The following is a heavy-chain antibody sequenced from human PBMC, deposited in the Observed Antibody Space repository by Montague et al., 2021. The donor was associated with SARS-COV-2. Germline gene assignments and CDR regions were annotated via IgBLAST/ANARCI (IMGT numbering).Heavy chain of an antibody. CDR3: AKRGEFDF. D-gene: IGHD3-16*01. CDR1: GFTFTISA. CDR2: IIGSGRNT. V-gene: IGHV3-23*01. J-gene: IGHJ4*02. Sequence: SRRLSCTASGFTFTISAMSWVRQAPGKGLEWVATIIGSGRNTFYGDSVKGRLTISRDNSKNMVFLQMNSLRAEDTAIYYCAKRGEFDFWGRGTLVTVSS.